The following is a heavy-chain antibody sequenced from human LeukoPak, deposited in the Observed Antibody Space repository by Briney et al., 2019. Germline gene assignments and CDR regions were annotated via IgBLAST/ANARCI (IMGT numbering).Heavy chain of an antibody. CDR1: GYSISSSSYY. D-gene: IGHD5-18*01. J-gene: IGHJ6*03. CDR3: ARLESGTGYTDYYYYYMDV. Sequence: PSETLSLTCTVSGYSISSSSYYWGWIRQPPGKGLEWIGSIYYSGSTYYNPSLKSRVTISVDTSKNQFSLKLSSVTAADTAVYYCARLESGTGYTDYYYYYMDVWGKGTTVTISS. V-gene: IGHV4-39*01. CDR2: IYYSGST.